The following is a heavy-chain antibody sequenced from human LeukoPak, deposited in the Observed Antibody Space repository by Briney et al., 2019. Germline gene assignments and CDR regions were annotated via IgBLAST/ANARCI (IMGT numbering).Heavy chain of an antibody. J-gene: IGHJ4*02. Sequence: EASVKVSCKASGYTFTSYGISWVRQAPGQGLEWMGWISAYNGNTNYAQKFQGRVTMTRDTSTSTVYMELSSLTSEDTAVYYCGRDSLYYDFLTNYYREYFDYWGQGTLVTVSS. CDR2: ISAYNGNT. CDR1: GYTFTSYG. D-gene: IGHD3-9*01. V-gene: IGHV1-18*01. CDR3: GRDSLYYDFLTNYYREYFDY.